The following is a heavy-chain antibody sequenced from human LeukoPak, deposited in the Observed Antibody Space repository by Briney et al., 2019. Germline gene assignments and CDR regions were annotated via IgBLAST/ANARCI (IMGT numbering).Heavy chain of an antibody. V-gene: IGHV3-30-3*01. D-gene: IGHD3-10*01. CDR2: ISYDGSNK. CDR3: AKATPGNYWYFDL. J-gene: IGHJ2*01. Sequence: GGYLRLSCAASGFTFSSYAMHWVRQAPGKGLEWVAVISYDGSNKYYADSVKGRFTISRDNSKNSLYLQMNSLRAEDMALYYCAKATPGNYWYFDLWGRGTLVTVSS. CDR1: GFTFSSYA.